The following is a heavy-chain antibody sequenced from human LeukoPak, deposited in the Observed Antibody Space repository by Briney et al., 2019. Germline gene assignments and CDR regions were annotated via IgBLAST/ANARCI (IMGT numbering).Heavy chain of an antibody. V-gene: IGHV4-39*07. CDR3: ARDPAVVADNAFDI. J-gene: IGHJ3*02. CDR2: IHYSGST. Sequence: SETLSLTRTVSGGSISSSSYYWGWIRQPPGKGLEWIGSIHYSGSTYYNPSLKSRVTISVDTSKNQFSLKLSSVTAADTAVYYCARDPAVVADNAFDIWGQETMVTVSS. CDR1: GGSISSSSYY. D-gene: IGHD2-15*01.